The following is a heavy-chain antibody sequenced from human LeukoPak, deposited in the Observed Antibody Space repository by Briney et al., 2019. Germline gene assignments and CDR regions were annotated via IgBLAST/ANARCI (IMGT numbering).Heavy chain of an antibody. CDR3: ARDSSSSWYEVSWFDP. Sequence: PSETLSLTCTVSGGSISSYYWSWLRQPPGKGLEWIGYIYYSGSTNYNPSLKSRVTISVDTSKNQFSLKLSSVTAADTAVYYCARDSSSSWYEVSWFDPWGQGTLVTVSS. D-gene: IGHD6-13*01. CDR1: GGSISSYY. CDR2: IYYSGST. V-gene: IGHV4-59*01. J-gene: IGHJ5*02.